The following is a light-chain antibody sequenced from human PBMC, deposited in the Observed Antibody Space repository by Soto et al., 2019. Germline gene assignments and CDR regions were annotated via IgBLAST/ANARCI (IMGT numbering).Light chain of an antibody. CDR3: QTWGTGPWV. CDR2: VYSDGSH. V-gene: IGLV4-69*01. CDR1: SGHSSYD. J-gene: IGLJ3*02. Sequence: QAVVTQLPSASASLGASVKLTCTLSSGHSSYDIAWHQQQPGKGPHFLMKVYSDGSHTKGDGIPDRFSGSSSGTERYLTISSLQSEDEADYYCQTWGTGPWVFGGGTKLTVL.